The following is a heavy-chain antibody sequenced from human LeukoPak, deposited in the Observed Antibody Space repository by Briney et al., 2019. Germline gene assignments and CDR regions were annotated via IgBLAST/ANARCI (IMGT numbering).Heavy chain of an antibody. V-gene: IGHV3-9*03. CDR2: ISWNSGTI. D-gene: IGHD1-26*01. Sequence: GGSLRLSCAASGFTFDDYAMHWVRQAPGKGLEWVSGISWNSGTIGYADSVKGRFTISRDNAKNSLYLQMNSLRPEDMALYYCAKGNSGSYSQDWFDPWGQGTLVTVSS. J-gene: IGHJ5*02. CDR3: AKGNSGSYSQDWFDP. CDR1: GFTFDDYA.